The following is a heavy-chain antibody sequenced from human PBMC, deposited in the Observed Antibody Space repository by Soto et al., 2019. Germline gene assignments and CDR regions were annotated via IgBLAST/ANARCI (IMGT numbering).Heavy chain of an antibody. Sequence: ASVKVSCKASGYTFTSYAMHWVRQAPGQRLEWMGWINAGNGNTKYSQKFQGRVTITRDTSASTAYMELSSLRSEDTAVYYCARDQAVTSAFQHWGQGTLVTVSS. CDR2: INAGNGNT. J-gene: IGHJ1*01. D-gene: IGHD4-17*01. V-gene: IGHV1-3*01. CDR3: ARDQAVTSAFQH. CDR1: GYTFTSYA.